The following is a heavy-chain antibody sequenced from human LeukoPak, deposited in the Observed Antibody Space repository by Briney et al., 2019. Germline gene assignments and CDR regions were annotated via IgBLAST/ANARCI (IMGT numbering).Heavy chain of an antibody. CDR2: IKQDGSEK. CDR3: ARGAGYCSSTSCYTPAFDI. D-gene: IGHD2-2*02. V-gene: IGHV3-7*01. J-gene: IGHJ3*02. Sequence: GGSLRLSCAASGFTFSSYWMSWVRQAPGKGLEWVAKIKQDGSEKYYVDSVKGRFTISRDNAKNSLYLQMNSLRAEDTAVYYCARGAGYCSSTSCYTPAFDIWGQGTMVTVSS. CDR1: GFTFSSYW.